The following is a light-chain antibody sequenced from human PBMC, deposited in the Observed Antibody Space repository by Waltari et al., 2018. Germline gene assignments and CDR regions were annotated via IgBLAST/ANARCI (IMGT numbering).Light chain of an antibody. J-gene: IGKJ1*01. CDR3: QQAFSTPPT. V-gene: IGKV1-39*01. Sequence: DIQITQSPTSLSASVGDSVSITCRASESIISYLNWYQQKPGTPPKVLIYGASTLEKGVPPRFSGSGSGTEFTFTIRSLQPGDFATYFCQQAFSTPPTFGQGTKVEIK. CDR1: ESIISY. CDR2: GAS.